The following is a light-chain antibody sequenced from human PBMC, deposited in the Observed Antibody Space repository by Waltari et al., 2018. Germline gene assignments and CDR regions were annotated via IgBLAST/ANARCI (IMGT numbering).Light chain of an antibody. V-gene: IGLV1-44*01. CDR2: SFN. J-gene: IGLJ3*02. CDR3: AAWDDSLNGVV. Sequence: QSVLTQPPSASGTPGQRVTIASSGCRSNIGTTPILWFHHPPGTAPTFILYHCNHHLPGTAPKLLIYSFNQRPSGVPDRFSGSKSGTSASLVISGLQSEDEADYYCAAWDDSLNGVVFGGGTKVTVL. CDR1: RSNIGTTP.